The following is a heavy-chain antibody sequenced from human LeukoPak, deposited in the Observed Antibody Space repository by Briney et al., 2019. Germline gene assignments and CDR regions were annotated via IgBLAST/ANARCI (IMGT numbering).Heavy chain of an antibody. Sequence: GASVKVSCKASGYTFTSYYMHWVRQAPGQGLEWMGIINPSGGSTSYAQKFQGRVTMTRDMSTSTVYMELSSLRSEDTAVYYCARAPPRGYSGYSYFDYWGQGTLVTVSS. CDR2: INPSGGST. V-gene: IGHV1-46*01. CDR1: GYTFTSYY. J-gene: IGHJ4*02. D-gene: IGHD5-12*01. CDR3: ARAPPRGYSGYSYFDY.